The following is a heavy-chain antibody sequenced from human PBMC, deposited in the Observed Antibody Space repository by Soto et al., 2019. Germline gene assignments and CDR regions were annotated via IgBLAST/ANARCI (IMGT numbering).Heavy chain of an antibody. CDR3: AIEKVGAASVHVFDI. D-gene: IGHD1-26*01. CDR1: GFPLSSHA. Sequence: GGSLRLSFAASGFPLSSHALRWGRPAPGKGLEWVSAISGSGGSTYYADSVKGRFTISRDNSKNTLYLQMNSLRAEDTAVYYCAIEKVGAASVHVFDIWGQGTMVTVSS. J-gene: IGHJ3*02. CDR2: ISGSGGST. V-gene: IGHV3-23*01.